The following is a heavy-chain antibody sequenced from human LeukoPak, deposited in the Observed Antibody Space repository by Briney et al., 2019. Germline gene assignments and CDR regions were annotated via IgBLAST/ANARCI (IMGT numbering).Heavy chain of an antibody. V-gene: IGHV3-23*01. CDR3: AKDRYYDSSGYCEFDY. J-gene: IGHJ4*02. CDR1: GFTFSSYA. Sequence: GGSLRLSCAVSGFTFSSYAMSWVRQAPGKGLEWVSAISGSGGSTYYADSVKGRFTISRDNSKNTLYLQMNSLRAEDTAVYCCAKDRYYDSSGYCEFDYWGQGTLVTVSS. CDR2: ISGSGGST. D-gene: IGHD3-22*01.